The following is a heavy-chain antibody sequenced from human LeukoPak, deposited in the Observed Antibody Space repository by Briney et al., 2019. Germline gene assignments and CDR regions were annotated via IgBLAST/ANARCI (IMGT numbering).Heavy chain of an antibody. D-gene: IGHD3-3*01. CDR2: IKQDGSEK. V-gene: IGHV3-7*01. Sequence: GGSLRLSCAASGFTFSSYWMSWVRQAPGKGLEWVANIKQDGSEKYYVDSVKGRFTISRDNAKNSLYLQMNSLRAEDTAVYYCASWGRYYDFWSGYYPRRDYWGQGTLVTVSS. J-gene: IGHJ4*02. CDR3: ASWGRYYDFWSGYYPRRDY. CDR1: GFTFSSYW.